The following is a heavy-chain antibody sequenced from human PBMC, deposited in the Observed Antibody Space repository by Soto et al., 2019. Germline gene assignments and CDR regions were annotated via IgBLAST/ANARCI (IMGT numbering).Heavy chain of an antibody. CDR3: AKAPASSLTASRPFDE. J-gene: IGHJ4*02. V-gene: IGHV3-23*01. D-gene: IGHD5-18*01. CDR1: GNTFSNYA. Sequence: EVQLLESGGGLVPPGGFLRLSCEASGNTFSNYAMTWVRQAPGKGLEWVSAISGSGGSTYYAGSVKGRLTISRDNSKNTLFLHMNSLRAEDTAIYYCAKAPASSLTASRPFDEWGQGTLVTVSS. CDR2: ISGSGGST.